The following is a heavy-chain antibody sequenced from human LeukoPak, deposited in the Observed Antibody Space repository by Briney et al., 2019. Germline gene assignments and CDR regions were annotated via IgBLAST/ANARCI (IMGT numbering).Heavy chain of an antibody. J-gene: IGHJ4*02. D-gene: IGHD3-16*02. CDR2: VRQDGNEK. CDR1: GFTFSNYW. Sequence: GGSLRLSCAASGFTFSNYWMSWVRQAPGRGLEWVANVRQDGNEKYCVDSVKGRFTISRDNAKNSLYLQMNSLRAEDTAVYYCARDYVWGSDRYTDYWGQGTLVTVSS. V-gene: IGHV3-7*05. CDR3: ARDYVWGSDRYTDY.